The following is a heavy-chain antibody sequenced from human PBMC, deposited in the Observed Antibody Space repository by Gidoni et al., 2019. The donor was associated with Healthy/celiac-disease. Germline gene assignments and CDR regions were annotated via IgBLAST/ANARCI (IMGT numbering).Heavy chain of an antibody. CDR2: ISGSVGST. CDR3: AKSPGDGNWFDP. CDR1: GITFSSSA. V-gene: IGHV3-23*01. Sequence: VQLLESGGGLVQHGGSLRRSCAASGITFSSSAMSWVRQAPGKGLEWVSAISGSVGSTYYADSVKVRFTISRDNSKNTLYLQMNSLRAEDTAVYYCAKSPGDGNWFDPWGQGTLVTVSS. J-gene: IGHJ5*02. D-gene: IGHD3-10*01.